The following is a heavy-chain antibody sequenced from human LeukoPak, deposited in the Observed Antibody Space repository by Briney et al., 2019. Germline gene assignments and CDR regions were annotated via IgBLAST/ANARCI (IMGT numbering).Heavy chain of an antibody. D-gene: IGHD4-17*01. V-gene: IGHV1-2*02. J-gene: IGHJ4*02. CDR2: INPNSGGT. CDR1: GYTFTGYY. Sequence: ASVKVSCKASGYTFTGYYMHWVRQAPGQGLEWMGWINPNSGGTNYAQKFQGRVTMTRDASISTAYMELSRLRSDDTAVYYCARVGETGDYVSFYGYWGQGTLVTVSS. CDR3: ARVGETGDYVSFYGY.